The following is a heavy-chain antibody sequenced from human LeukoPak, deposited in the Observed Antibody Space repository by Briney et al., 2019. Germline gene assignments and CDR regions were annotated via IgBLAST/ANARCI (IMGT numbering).Heavy chain of an antibody. Sequence: ASVKVSCKASGYTFTGYYMHWVRRAPGQGLEWMGWINPNSGGTNYAQKFQGRVTMTRDTSISAAYMERSRLRSDDTAVYYCAIEGFLEWFYRSFDYWGQGTLVTVSS. CDR2: INPNSGGT. D-gene: IGHD3-3*01. V-gene: IGHV1-2*02. J-gene: IGHJ4*02. CDR1: GYTFTGYY. CDR3: AIEGFLEWFYRSFDY.